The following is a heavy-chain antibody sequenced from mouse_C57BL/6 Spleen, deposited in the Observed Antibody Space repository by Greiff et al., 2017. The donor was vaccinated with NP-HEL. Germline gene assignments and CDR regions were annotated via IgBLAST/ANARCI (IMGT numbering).Heavy chain of an antibody. J-gene: IGHJ3*01. Sequence: EVQLQQSGTVLARPGASVKMSCKTSGYTFTSYWMHWVKQRPGQGLEWIGAIYPGNSDTSYNQKFKGKAKLTAVTSASTAYMELSSLTNEDSAVYYCTRPLYGNYPAWFAYWGQGTLVTVSA. CDR2: IYPGNSDT. CDR1: GYTFTSYW. D-gene: IGHD2-1*01. CDR3: TRPLYGNYPAWFAY. V-gene: IGHV1-5*01.